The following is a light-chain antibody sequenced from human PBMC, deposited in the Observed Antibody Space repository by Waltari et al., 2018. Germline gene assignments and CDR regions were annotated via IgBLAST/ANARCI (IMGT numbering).Light chain of an antibody. CDR1: QDISNF. CDR3: QQYDNLPIT. Sequence: DIQMTQSPSSLSASVGDRVTITCQASQDISNFLNWYQQKPGKAPNRLIYDASNLATGVPSRFSGSGSGTDFTFTISSLQPEDVATYYCQQYDNLPITFGPGTKVDIK. V-gene: IGKV1-33*01. J-gene: IGKJ3*01. CDR2: DAS.